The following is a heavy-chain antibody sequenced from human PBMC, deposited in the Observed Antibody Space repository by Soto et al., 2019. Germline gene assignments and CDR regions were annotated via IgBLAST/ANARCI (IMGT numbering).Heavy chain of an antibody. V-gene: IGHV1-3*01. CDR2: INAGNGAT. D-gene: IGHD6-13*01. CDR3: ARGSTAAGPYYFDY. Sequence: ASVKVSCKASGYTFTSYAMHWVRQAPGQRLEWMGWINAGNGATKYSQNFQDRVTIARDTSANTAFMELSSLRSEDTAVYYCARGSTAAGPYYFDYWAQGTLVTVSS. J-gene: IGHJ4*02. CDR1: GYTFTSYA.